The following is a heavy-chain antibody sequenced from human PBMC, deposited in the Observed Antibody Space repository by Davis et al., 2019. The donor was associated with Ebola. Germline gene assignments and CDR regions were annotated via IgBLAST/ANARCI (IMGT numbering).Heavy chain of an antibody. CDR2: IWYDGSNK. D-gene: IGHD4-17*01. CDR3: AGDYGDYVTDYYGMDV. J-gene: IGHJ6*02. Sequence: PGGSLRLSCAASGFTFSSYGMHWVRQAPGKGLEWVAVIWYDGSNKYYADSVKGRFTISRDNSKNTLYLQMNSLRAEDTAVYYCAGDYGDYVTDYYGMDVWGQGTTVTVSS. CDR1: GFTFSSYG. V-gene: IGHV3-33*08.